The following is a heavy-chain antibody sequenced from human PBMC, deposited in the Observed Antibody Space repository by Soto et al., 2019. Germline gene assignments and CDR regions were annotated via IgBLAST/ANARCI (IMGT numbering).Heavy chain of an antibody. D-gene: IGHD7-27*01. CDR1: GFTFNSYW. CDR2: INSDGSST. Sequence: GGSLRLSCAASGFTFNSYWIHWVRQAPVKGLVWVSRINSDGSSTSYADSVKGRFTISRDNAKNTLYLQMNSLRAEDTAVYYCASSLLTPFDYWGQGTLVTVSS. V-gene: IGHV3-74*01. J-gene: IGHJ4*02. CDR3: ASSLLTPFDY.